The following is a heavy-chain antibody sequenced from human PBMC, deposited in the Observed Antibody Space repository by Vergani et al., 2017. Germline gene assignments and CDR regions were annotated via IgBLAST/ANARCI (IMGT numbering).Heavy chain of an antibody. CDR1: GGSISSSSYY. J-gene: IGHJ6*02. CDR2: IYYSGST. D-gene: IGHD6-13*01. CDR3: ARHGYSSSGYGVYYYDGMDV. Sequence: QLQLQESGPGLVKPSETLSLTCTVSGGSISSSSYYWGWIRQPPGKGLEWIGSIYYSGSTYYNPSLKSRVTISVDTSKNQFSLKLSSVTAADTAVYYCARHGYSSSGYGVYYYDGMDVWGQGTTVTVSS. V-gene: IGHV4-39*01.